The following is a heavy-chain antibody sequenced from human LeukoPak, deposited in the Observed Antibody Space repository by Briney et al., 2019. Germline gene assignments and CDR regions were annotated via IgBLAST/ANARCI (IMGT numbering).Heavy chain of an antibody. D-gene: IGHD3-10*01. J-gene: IGHJ4*02. V-gene: IGHV1-24*01. Sequence: ASVKVSCKVSGYTLTELSMHWVRQAPGKGLEWMGGFDPEDGETIYAQKFQDRVTMTTDTSTNIAYLELRSLRSDDTAVYYCARDGYGSGKGYFDYWGQGTLVTVSS. CDR1: GYTLTELS. CDR2: FDPEDGET. CDR3: ARDGYGSGKGYFDY.